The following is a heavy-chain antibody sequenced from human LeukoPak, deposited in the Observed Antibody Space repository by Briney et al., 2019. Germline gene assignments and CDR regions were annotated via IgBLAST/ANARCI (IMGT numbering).Heavy chain of an antibody. CDR3: AKDLSGYQDAFDI. D-gene: IGHD2-2*01. CDR1: GFTFSSYG. V-gene: IGHV3-30*18. J-gene: IGHJ3*02. CDR2: ISYDGSNK. Sequence: GGSLRLSCAASGFTFSSYGMHWVRQAPGKGLEWVAVISYDGSNKYYADSVKGRFTISRDNSKNTLYLQMNSLRAEDTAVYYCAKDLSGYQDAFDIWGQGTMVTVSS.